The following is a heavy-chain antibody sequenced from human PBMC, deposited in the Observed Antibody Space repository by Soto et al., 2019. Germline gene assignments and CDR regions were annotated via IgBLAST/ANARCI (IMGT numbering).Heavy chain of an antibody. Sequence: EVQLVESGGGLVKPGGSLRLSCAASGFTFSSYSMNWVRQAPGKGLEWVSSISSSSSYIYYADSVKGRFTISRDNAKNSLYLQMNSLRAEDTAVYYCAREADYVWGSYRPYYYYGMDVWGQGTTVTVSS. J-gene: IGHJ6*02. D-gene: IGHD3-16*02. CDR1: GFTFSSYS. V-gene: IGHV3-21*01. CDR3: AREADYVWGSYRPYYYYGMDV. CDR2: ISSSSSYI.